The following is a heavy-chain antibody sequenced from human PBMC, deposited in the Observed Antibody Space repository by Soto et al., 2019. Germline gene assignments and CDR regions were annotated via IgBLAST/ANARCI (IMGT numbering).Heavy chain of an antibody. V-gene: IGHV2-26*01. CDR3: ARKRDGYTIDY. CDR1: EFSLSIARMG. CDR2: IFSNDEK. Sequence: GPTLVNPTETVRLTCTVSEFSLSIARMGVSWIRQPPGKALEWLAHIFSNDEKSYSTSLKSRLTISRDPSKRQVVLTMTNMDPMDTATYYCARKRDGYTIDYWGQGTLVTVSS. J-gene: IGHJ4*02. D-gene: IGHD5-12*01.